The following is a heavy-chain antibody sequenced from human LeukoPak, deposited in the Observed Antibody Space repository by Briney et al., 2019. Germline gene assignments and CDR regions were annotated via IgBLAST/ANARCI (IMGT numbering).Heavy chain of an antibody. V-gene: IGHV1-69*05. CDR3: ARGYYYGSESYWHTKWFDP. J-gene: IGHJ5*02. CDR1: GGTFNSHV. D-gene: IGHD3-10*01. Sequence: SVKVSCKASGGTFNSHVISWLRQAPGQGLEWMGGIIAVIGTASYAEKFQGRVTITTDESTTTAYMEMSSLTSEDTAVYYCARGYYYGSESYWHTKWFDPWGQGTLVTVSS. CDR2: IIAVIGTA.